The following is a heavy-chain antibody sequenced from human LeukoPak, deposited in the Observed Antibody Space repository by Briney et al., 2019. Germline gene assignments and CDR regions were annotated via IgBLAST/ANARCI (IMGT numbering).Heavy chain of an antibody. J-gene: IGHJ3*02. D-gene: IGHD1-14*01. Sequence: GGSLRLSCAASGFTFSDYYMNWIRQAPGKGLEWVSYLSSSGSTIYYADSVKGRFTISRDNAKNSPYLQMNSLRAEDTAVYYCARRYKPGRYAFDIWGQGTMVTVSS. CDR3: ARRYKPGRYAFDI. V-gene: IGHV3-11*04. CDR2: LSSSGSTI. CDR1: GFTFSDYY.